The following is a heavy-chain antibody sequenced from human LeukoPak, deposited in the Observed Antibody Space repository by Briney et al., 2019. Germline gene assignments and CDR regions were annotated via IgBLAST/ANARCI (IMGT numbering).Heavy chain of an antibody. CDR3: ARALLEYGSGSYYSPSFGY. Sequence: GGSLRLSCAASRFTFSSYSMNWVRQAPGKGLEWVSSISSSSSYIYYADSVKGRFTISRDNAKNSLYLQMNSLRAEDTAVYYCARALLEYGSGSYYSPSFGYWGQGTLVTVSS. V-gene: IGHV3-21*01. J-gene: IGHJ4*02. CDR1: RFTFSSYS. D-gene: IGHD3-10*01. CDR2: ISSSSSYI.